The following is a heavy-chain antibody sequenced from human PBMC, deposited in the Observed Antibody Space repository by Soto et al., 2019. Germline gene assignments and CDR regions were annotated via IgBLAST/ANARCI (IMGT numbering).Heavy chain of an antibody. J-gene: IGHJ6*02. CDR3: ARVLTVAGHYYYYGMDV. Sequence: LSLTCTVSGGSISSYYWSWIRQPPGKGLEWIGYIYYSGSTNYNPSLKSRVTISVDTSKNQFSLKLSSVTAADTAVYYCARVLTVAGHYYYYGMDVWGQGTTVTVSS. D-gene: IGHD6-19*01. CDR1: GGSISSYY. V-gene: IGHV4-59*01. CDR2: IYYSGST.